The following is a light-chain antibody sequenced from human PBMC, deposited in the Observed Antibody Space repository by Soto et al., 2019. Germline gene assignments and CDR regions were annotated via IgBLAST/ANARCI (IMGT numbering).Light chain of an antibody. Sequence: EIVMTQSTATLSVSPGERATLSCRASQSVSSNLAWNQQKPGQAPRLLIYGASTRATGIAARFSGSGSGTEIPLSLRSQQSEDFAGYYCQQYNNWPPLAFGQGTKVEIK. CDR3: QQYNNWPPLA. CDR2: GAS. J-gene: IGKJ1*01. V-gene: IGKV3-15*01. CDR1: QSVSSN.